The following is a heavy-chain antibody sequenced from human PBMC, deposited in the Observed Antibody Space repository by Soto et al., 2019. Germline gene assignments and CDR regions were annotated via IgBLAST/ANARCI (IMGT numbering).Heavy chain of an antibody. D-gene: IGHD6-19*01. Sequence: EVQLLESGGGLVQPGGSLSLSCAASGFTFSSYAMSWVRQAPGKGLEWVSAISGRGGSTYYADSGKGRFTISRDNAKNTLYLQMNSLRAEDTAVYYCAKDRPPARLSGAEFYYWGHGTLVTVAS. V-gene: IGHV3-23*01. J-gene: IGHJ4*01. CDR2: ISGRGGST. CDR3: AKDRPPARLSGAEFYY. CDR1: GFTFSSYA.